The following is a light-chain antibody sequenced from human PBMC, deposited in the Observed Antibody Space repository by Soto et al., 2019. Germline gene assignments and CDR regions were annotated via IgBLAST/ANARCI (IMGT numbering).Light chain of an antibody. CDR3: QQRTNWPPAWT. CDR1: QNINSY. Sequence: EIVLTQSPATLSLSPGERATLSCRASQNINSYLAWYQQKPGQAPRLLIYDASDRATGIPARFSGSGSGTDFPLTISSLEPEDFAVYYCQQRTNWPPAWTFGQGTKV. V-gene: IGKV3-11*01. CDR2: DAS. J-gene: IGKJ1*01.